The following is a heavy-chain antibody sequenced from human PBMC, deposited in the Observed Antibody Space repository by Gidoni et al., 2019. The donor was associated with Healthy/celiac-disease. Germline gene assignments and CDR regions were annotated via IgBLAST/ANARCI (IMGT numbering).Heavy chain of an antibody. CDR3: AGHWDGDYVWGGVDY. J-gene: IGHJ4*02. Sequence: EVQLVQSGAEVNKPGASLKMSCRGPGYSFPSYWCGGVRQMPGKGLGWMGIMYPGYSDTRYSPSFQGQVTISADKSISTAYLQWSSLKASDTAMYYWAGHWDGDYVWGGVDYWGQGTLVTVSS. CDR1: GYSFPSYW. V-gene: IGHV5-51*01. D-gene: IGHD4-17*01. CDR2: MYPGYSDT.